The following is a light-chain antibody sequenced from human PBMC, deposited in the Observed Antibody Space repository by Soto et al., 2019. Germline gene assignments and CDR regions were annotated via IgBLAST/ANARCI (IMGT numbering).Light chain of an antibody. Sequence: QSALTQPASVSGSPGQSITISCTGTSSDVGGYNYVSWYQQHPGKAPKLMIYDVSNRPSGVSNRFSGSKSGNTASLTISGLQAEDEADYYCSSYTSSSTPLNVFGTGTKVTDL. J-gene: IGLJ1*01. CDR1: SSDVGGYNY. V-gene: IGLV2-14*01. CDR2: DVS. CDR3: SSYTSSSTPLNV.